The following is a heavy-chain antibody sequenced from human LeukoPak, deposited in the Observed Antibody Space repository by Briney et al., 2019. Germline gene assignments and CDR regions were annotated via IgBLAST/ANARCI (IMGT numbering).Heavy chain of an antibody. CDR2: IYYSGST. J-gene: IGHJ3*02. CDR1: GGSISSGDYY. D-gene: IGHD2-15*01. V-gene: IGHV4-30-4*08. Sequence: SRTLSLTCTVSGGSISSGDYYWSWIRQPPGKGLEWIGYIYYSGSTYYNPSLKSRVTISVDTSKNQFSLKLSSVTAADTAVYYCARGGCSGGSCYPFLDAFDIWGQGTMVTVSS. CDR3: ARGGCSGGSCYPFLDAFDI.